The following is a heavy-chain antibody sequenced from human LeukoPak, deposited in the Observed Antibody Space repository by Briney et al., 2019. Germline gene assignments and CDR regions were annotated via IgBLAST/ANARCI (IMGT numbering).Heavy chain of an antibody. CDR2: ISGSGGST. CDR1: GFTFSSYA. J-gene: IGHJ4*02. D-gene: IGHD6-19*01. V-gene: IGHV3-23*01. Sequence: GWSLRLSCAASGFTFSSYAMSWVRQAPGKGLEWVSAISGSGGSTYYADSVKGRFTISRDNSKNTLYLQMNSLRAEDTAVYYCAKEGRIAVAGSWTKFDYWGQGTLVTVSS. CDR3: AKEGRIAVAGSWTKFDY.